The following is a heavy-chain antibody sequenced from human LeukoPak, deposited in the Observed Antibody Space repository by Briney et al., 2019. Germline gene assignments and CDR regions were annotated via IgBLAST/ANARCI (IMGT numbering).Heavy chain of an antibody. J-gene: IGHJ4*02. Sequence: GGSLRLSCAASGFTFSSYAMSWVRQAPGKGLEWVSAISGSGGSTYYADSVKGRFTISRDNSKNTLYLQMNSLRAEDTAVYCCWTMARLPGIAAAVSPKYYFDYWGQGTLVTVSS. D-gene: IGHD6-13*01. CDR3: WTMARLPGIAAAVSPKYYFDY. CDR2: ISGSGGST. CDR1: GFTFSSYA. V-gene: IGHV3-23*01.